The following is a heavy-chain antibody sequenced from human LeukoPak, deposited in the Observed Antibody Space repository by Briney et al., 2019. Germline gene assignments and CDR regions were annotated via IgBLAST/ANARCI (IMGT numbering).Heavy chain of an antibody. CDR2: IYSGGST. Sequence: AGGSLRLSCAASGFTVSSNYMSWVRQAPGKGLEWVSVIYSGGSTYYADSVKGRFTISRDNAKNSLYLQMNSLRAEDTAVYYCARDLMTSTPFDYWGQGTLVTVSS. CDR1: GFTVSSNY. D-gene: IGHD3-16*01. CDR3: ARDLMTSTPFDY. J-gene: IGHJ4*02. V-gene: IGHV3-66*01.